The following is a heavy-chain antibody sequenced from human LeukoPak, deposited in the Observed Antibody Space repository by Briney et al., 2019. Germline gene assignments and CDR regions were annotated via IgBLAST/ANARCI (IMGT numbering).Heavy chain of an antibody. Sequence: PGGSLRLSCAASRFTFNSYAMSWVRQAPGKGLEWVSVIGGSNGITFYVGSVRGRFTISRDNAKNSLYLQMNSLRAEDTAVYYCTRDRLFSEETTMINIDYWGQGTLVTVSS. D-gene: IGHD5-18*01. V-gene: IGHV3-23*01. CDR3: TRDRLFSEETTMINIDY. CDR1: RFTFNSYA. CDR2: IGGSNGIT. J-gene: IGHJ4*02.